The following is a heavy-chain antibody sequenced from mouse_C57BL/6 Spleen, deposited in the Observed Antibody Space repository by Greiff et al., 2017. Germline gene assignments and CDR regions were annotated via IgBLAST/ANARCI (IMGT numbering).Heavy chain of an antibody. CDR3: ARGGDYDVDAMDY. CDR1: GYSITSGYY. V-gene: IGHV3-6*01. Sequence: EVKLMESGPGLVKPSQSLSLTCSVTGYSITSGYYWNWIRQFPGNKLEWMGYISYDGSNNYNPSLKNRISITRDTSKNQFFLKLNSVTTEDTATYYCARGGDYDVDAMDYWGQGTSVTVSS. D-gene: IGHD2-4*01. J-gene: IGHJ4*01. CDR2: ISYDGSN.